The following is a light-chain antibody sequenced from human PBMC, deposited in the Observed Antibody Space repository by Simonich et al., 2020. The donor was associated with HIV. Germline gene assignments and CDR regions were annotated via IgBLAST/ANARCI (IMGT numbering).Light chain of an antibody. V-gene: IGLV2-23*01. J-gene: IGLJ2*01. Sequence: QSALTQPASVSGSPGQSITISCPVTSSDVGSYNLVSWYPQHPGKAPKLMIYEGSKRPSGVSKRFSGSKSGNTASLTISGLQAEDEADYYCCSYAGSSTLVFGGGTKLTVL. CDR2: EGS. CDR3: CSYAGSSTLV. CDR1: SSDVGSYNL.